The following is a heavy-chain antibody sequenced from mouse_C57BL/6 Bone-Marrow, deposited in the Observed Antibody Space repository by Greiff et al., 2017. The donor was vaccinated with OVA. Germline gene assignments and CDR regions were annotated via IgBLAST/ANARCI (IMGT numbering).Heavy chain of an antibody. V-gene: IGHV1-81*01. CDR3: ARSWDIYAMDY. Sequence: VMLVESGAELARPGASVKLSCKASGYTFTSYGISWVKQRTGQGLEWIGEIYPRSGNTYYNEKFKGKATLTADKSSSTAYMELRSLTSEDSAVYFCARSWDIYAMDYWGQGTSVTVSS. CDR2: IYPRSGNT. CDR1: GYTFTSYG. D-gene: IGHD4-1*01. J-gene: IGHJ4*01.